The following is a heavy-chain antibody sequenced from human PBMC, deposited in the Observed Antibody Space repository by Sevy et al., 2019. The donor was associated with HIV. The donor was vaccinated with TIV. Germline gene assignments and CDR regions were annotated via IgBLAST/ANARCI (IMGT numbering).Heavy chain of an antibody. Sequence: GGSLRLSCAASGFAFSTFSMNWVRQAPGKGLEWVSYISDTSTTIYYADSVKGRFTISRDNAKNSLFLQMNGLRDEDTAVYYCARAPNWEVATMASPHAFDIWGQGTMVTVSS. CDR3: ARAPNWEVATMASPHAFDI. J-gene: IGHJ3*02. CDR1: GFAFSTFS. V-gene: IGHV3-48*02. D-gene: IGHD5-12*01. CDR2: ISDTSTTI.